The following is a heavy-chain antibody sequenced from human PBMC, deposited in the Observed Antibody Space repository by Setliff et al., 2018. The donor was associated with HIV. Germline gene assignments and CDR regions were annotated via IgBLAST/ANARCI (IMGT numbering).Heavy chain of an antibody. CDR2: IYYSGST. CDR1: GDSISSGGYY. J-gene: IGHJ4*02. Sequence: TLSLTCTVSGDSISSGGYYWSWIRQYPGKGLEWIGYIYYSGSTYYNPSLQSRVTMSVETSKSRFSLRLKSVTAADTAVYYCARVIQPSSSPFDFWGQGILVTVS. CDR3: ARVIQPSSSPFDF. D-gene: IGHD6-13*01. V-gene: IGHV4-31*03.